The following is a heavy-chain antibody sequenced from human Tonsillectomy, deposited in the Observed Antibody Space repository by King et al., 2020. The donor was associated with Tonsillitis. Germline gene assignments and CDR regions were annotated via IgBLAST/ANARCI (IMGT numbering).Heavy chain of an antibody. Sequence: VQLVESGGGLIQPGGSLRLSCAASGFTVSSNYMSWVRQAPGKGLEWGSVIYSGGSTYYADSVKGRFTISRDNSKNTLYLQMNSLRAEDTAVYYCARDRHYYDSSGYILDYFDYWGQGTLVTVSS. CDR1: GFTVSSNY. J-gene: IGHJ4*02. V-gene: IGHV3-53*01. CDR3: ARDRHYYDSSGYILDYFDY. D-gene: IGHD3-22*01. CDR2: IYSGGST.